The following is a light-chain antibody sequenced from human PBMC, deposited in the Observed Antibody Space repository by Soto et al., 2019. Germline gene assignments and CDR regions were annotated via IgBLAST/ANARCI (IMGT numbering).Light chain of an antibody. CDR1: QSVSNNY. CDR2: GAS. CDR3: QQYGSSGT. Sequence: IVVTNSAGTLSLSPEERATLSCRASQSVSNNYLAWYQQKPGQAPRLLIYGASNRATGIPDRFSGSGSGTDFTLTISRLEPEDLAVYYCQQYGSSGTFGQGTKVDIK. V-gene: IGKV3-20*01. J-gene: IGKJ1*01.